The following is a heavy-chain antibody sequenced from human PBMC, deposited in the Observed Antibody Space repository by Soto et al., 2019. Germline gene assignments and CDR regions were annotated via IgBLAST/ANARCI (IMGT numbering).Heavy chain of an antibody. J-gene: IGHJ6*02. Sequence: QVQLVESGGGVVQPGRSLRLSCAASGFTFSSYGMHWVRQAPGKGLGWVAVISYDGSNKYYADSVKGRFTISRDNSKNTLYLHMNRLRAEDTAVYYCAKDQLRGVRGVITYYYGMDVWGQGTTVTVSS. CDR1: GFTFSSYG. D-gene: IGHD3-10*01. V-gene: IGHV3-30*18. CDR3: AKDQLRGVRGVITYYYGMDV. CDR2: ISYDGSNK.